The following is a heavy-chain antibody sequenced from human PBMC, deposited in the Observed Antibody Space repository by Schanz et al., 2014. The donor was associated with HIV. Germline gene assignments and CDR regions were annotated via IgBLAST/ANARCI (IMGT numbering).Heavy chain of an antibody. CDR2: ISYDGTNK. Sequence: QVQLAESGGGVVRPGRSLRLSCAASGFTFDSFGMHWVRQAPGKGLEWVSVISYDGTNKVYADSVKGRLTISRDNSKNTLYLQMKSLRREDTAVYFCAKDRNYYDDKYLGKGNYYYYYGMDVWGQGTTVTVSS. CDR1: GFTFDSFG. CDR3: AKDRNYYDDKYLGKGNYYYYYGMDV. V-gene: IGHV3-30*18. J-gene: IGHJ6*02. D-gene: IGHD3-22*01.